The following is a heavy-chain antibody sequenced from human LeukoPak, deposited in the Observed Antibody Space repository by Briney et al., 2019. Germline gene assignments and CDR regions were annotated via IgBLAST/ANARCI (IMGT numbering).Heavy chain of an antibody. CDR1: GGSISSYY. J-gene: IGHJ4*02. D-gene: IGHD3-22*01. V-gene: IGHV4-59*01. CDR2: IYYSGST. Sequence: SETLSLTCTVSGGSISSYYWSWIRQPPGKGLEWIGYIYYSGSTSYNPSLKSRVTISVDTSKNQFSLKLSSVTAADTAVYYCARTRDYYDSSGYYDYWGQGTLVTVSS. CDR3: ARTRDYYDSSGYYDY.